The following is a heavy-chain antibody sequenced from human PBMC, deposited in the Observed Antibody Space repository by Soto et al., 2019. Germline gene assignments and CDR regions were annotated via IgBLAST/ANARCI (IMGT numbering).Heavy chain of an antibody. Sequence: SETLSLTCTVSGGSISSYYWSWIRQPPGKGLEWIGYIYYSGSTNYNPSLKSRVTISVDTSKNQFSLKLSSVTAADTAVYYCARVFADYGDINWFDPWGQGTLVTVSS. CDR3: ARVFADYGDINWFDP. CDR2: IYYSGST. CDR1: GGSISSYY. D-gene: IGHD4-17*01. J-gene: IGHJ5*02. V-gene: IGHV4-59*08.